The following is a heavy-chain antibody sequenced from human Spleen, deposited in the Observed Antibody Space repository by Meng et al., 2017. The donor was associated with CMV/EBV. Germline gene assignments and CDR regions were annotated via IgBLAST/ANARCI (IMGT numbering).Heavy chain of an antibody. D-gene: IGHD2-2*02. V-gene: IGHV3-30*02. J-gene: IGHJ1*01. CDR1: GFIFRSSN. Sequence: SGFIFRSSNMHWVRQAPGKGLEWVAFIRDDGGDKYYGDSVKGRFTISRDNSKNTLYLQMNSLRAEDRGVYYCAKDGYCSRTTCYMSVWGQGTLVTVSS. CDR2: IRDDGGDK. CDR3: AKDGYCSRTTCYMSV.